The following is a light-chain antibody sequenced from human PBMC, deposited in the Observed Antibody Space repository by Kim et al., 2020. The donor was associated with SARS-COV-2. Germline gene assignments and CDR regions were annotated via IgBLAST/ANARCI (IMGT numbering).Light chain of an antibody. V-gene: IGLV2-14*03. CDR3: SSYSSSRTLVV. Sequence: QSALTQPASVSGSPGQSITISCTGTSSDVGGYNWVSWYQQHPGKAPKLMISDVSNRPSGVSNRFSGSKSGNTASLIISGLQAEDEADYYCSSYSSSRTLVVFGGGTQLTVL. J-gene: IGLJ2*01. CDR1: SSDVGGYNW. CDR2: DVS.